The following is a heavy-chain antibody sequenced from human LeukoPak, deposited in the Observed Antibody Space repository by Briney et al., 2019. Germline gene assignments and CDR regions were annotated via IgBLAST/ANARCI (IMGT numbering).Heavy chain of an antibody. V-gene: IGHV4-59*01. CDR3: ASGPLYYDILTGYSNWFDP. D-gene: IGHD3-9*01. Sequence: PSETLSLTCTVSGGSISSYYWSWIRQPPGKGLEWIGYIYYSGSTNYNPSLKSRVTISVDTSKNQFSLKLSSVTAADTAVYYCASGPLYYDILTGYSNWFDPWGQGTLVTVSS. J-gene: IGHJ5*02. CDR2: IYYSGST. CDR1: GGSISSYY.